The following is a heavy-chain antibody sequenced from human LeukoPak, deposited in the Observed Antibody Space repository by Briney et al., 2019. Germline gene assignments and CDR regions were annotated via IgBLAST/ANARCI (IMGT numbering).Heavy chain of an antibody. Sequence: GASVKVSCKASGYTFTSYAMNWVRQAPGQGLEWMGWINTNTGNPTYAQGFTGRFAFSLDTSVSTAYLQISSLKAEDTAVYYCARLSWNTRYYYYYYYMDVWGKGTTVTVSS. CDR3: ARLSWNTRYYYYYYYMDV. CDR2: INTNTGNP. CDR1: GYTFTSYA. J-gene: IGHJ6*03. V-gene: IGHV7-4-1*02. D-gene: IGHD1/OR15-1a*01.